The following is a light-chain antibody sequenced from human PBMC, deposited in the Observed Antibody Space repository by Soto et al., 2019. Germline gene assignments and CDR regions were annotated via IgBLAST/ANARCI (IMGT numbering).Light chain of an antibody. CDR2: DAS. V-gene: IGKV3-11*01. Sequence: EIVLTQSPATLSLSPGERATLSCRASQSVSRYLAWYQQKPGQAPRLLIYDASNRATGIPARFSGSGSGTDFTLTISSLEPEDFAVYYCQQRSNWPPTFVGGTKVEIK. J-gene: IGKJ4*01. CDR1: QSVSRY. CDR3: QQRSNWPPT.